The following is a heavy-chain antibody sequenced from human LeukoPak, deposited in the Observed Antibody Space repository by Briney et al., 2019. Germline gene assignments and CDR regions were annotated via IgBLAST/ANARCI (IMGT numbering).Heavy chain of an antibody. J-gene: IGHJ4*02. CDR2: VNESGGT. CDR3: AREQYSSSWYPTASDY. D-gene: IGHD6-13*01. V-gene: IGHV4-34*01. Sequence: SETLSLTCAVYIDSFSNYHWNWIRQTPAKGMEWIGEVNESGGTNISPSLRSRVILSVDTSKNQFSLKLSSVIAADTAVYYCAREQYSSSWYPTASDYWGQGTLVTVSS. CDR1: IDSFSNYH.